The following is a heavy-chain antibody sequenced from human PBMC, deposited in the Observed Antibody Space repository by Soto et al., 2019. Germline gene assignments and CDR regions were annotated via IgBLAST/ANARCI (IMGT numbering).Heavy chain of an antibody. J-gene: IGHJ6*02. D-gene: IGHD6-13*01. V-gene: IGHV1-58*01. Sequence: ASVKVSCKASGFTFTSSAVQWVRQARGQRLEWIGWIVVGSGNTNYAQKLQERVTITRDMSTSTAYMELSSLRSEDTAVYYCAAAEGMAAAVYYYYGMDVWGQGTTVTVSS. CDR3: AAAEGMAAAVYYYYGMDV. CDR1: GFTFTSSA. CDR2: IVVGSGNT.